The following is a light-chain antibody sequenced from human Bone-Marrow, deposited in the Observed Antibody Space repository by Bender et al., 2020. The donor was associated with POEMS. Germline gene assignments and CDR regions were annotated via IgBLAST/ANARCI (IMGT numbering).Light chain of an antibody. CDR2: KDN. CDR3: QSAGSSGTYV. Sequence: SYDLTQPPSVSVSPGQTARITCSGDALAKQYGYWYQRKPGQAPVLVIYKDNERPLGIPERFSGSSSGATVTLTISGVQAEDEAGYYCQSAGSSGTYVFGPGTRVTVL. J-gene: IGLJ1*01. V-gene: IGLV3-25*03. CDR1: ALAKQY.